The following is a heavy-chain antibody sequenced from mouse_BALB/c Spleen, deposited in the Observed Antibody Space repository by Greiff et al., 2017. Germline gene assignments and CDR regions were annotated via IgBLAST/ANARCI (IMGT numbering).Heavy chain of an antibody. D-gene: IGHD2-14*01. V-gene: IGHV1-26*01. Sequence: LVEPGASVKMSCKASGYTFTDYYMKWVKQSHGKSLEWIGDINPNNGDTFYNQKFKGKATLTVDKSSSTAYMQLNSLTSEDSAVYYCAREGNRYDFHWYFDVWGAGTTVTVSS. CDR1: GYTFTDYY. CDR3: AREGNRYDFHWYFDV. J-gene: IGHJ1*01. CDR2: INPNNGDT.